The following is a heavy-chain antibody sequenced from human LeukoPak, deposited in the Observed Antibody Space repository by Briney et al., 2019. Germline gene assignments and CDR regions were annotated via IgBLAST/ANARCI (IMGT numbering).Heavy chain of an antibody. CDR1: GGSISSSNW. Sequence: SETLSLTCAVSGGSISSSNWWSWVRQPPGKGLEWIGEIYHSGSTNYNPSLKSRVTISVDKSKNQFSLKLNSVTAADTAVYYCARDLRFLSHYYYGMDVWGQGTTVTVSS. CDR2: IYHSGST. J-gene: IGHJ6*02. D-gene: IGHD3-3*01. V-gene: IGHV4-4*02. CDR3: ARDLRFLSHYYYGMDV.